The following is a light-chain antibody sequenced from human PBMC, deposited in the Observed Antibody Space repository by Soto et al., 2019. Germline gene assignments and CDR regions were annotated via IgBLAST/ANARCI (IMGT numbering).Light chain of an antibody. J-gene: IGKJ5*01. Sequence: EIVMTQAPAALSVSPGERATFSSRASQSVSSHFAWYQQKSGQAPRLLIYDASKRATGIPARFSGSGSGTDFTLTISSLEPEDFAVYYCQQRSNWPTFGQGTRLEI. CDR3: QQRSNWPT. V-gene: IGKV3-11*01. CDR2: DAS. CDR1: QSVSSH.